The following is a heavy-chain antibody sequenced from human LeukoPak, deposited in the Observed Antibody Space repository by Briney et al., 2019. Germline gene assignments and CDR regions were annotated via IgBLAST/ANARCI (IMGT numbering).Heavy chain of an antibody. J-gene: IGHJ4*02. CDR1: GGSISSYY. CDR3: ARKGGTYSYYFDY. CDR2: IYYSGST. D-gene: IGHD1-26*01. V-gene: IGHV4-59*01. Sequence: SETLSLTCTVSGGSISSYYWSWIRQPPGKGLEWIGYIYYSGSTNYNPSLKSRVTISVDTSKNQFSLKLRSVTAADTALYYCARKGGTYSYYFDYWGQGTLVTVSS.